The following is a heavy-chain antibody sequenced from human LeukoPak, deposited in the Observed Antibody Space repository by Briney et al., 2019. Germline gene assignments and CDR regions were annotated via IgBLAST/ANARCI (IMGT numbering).Heavy chain of an antibody. V-gene: IGHV3-23*01. Sequence: GGSLRLSCAPSGFTLSRFAMSCVRHAPGKGLEWGSAIGGSGGSTYYADSVKGRFTLSRDNSKNTLYLQMTSLRAEDTVVYYCAKGRCSSTSCSVDYWGQGTLVTVSS. CDR2: IGGSGGST. J-gene: IGHJ4*02. D-gene: IGHD2-2*01. CDR3: AKGRCSSTSCSVDY. CDR1: GFTLSRFA.